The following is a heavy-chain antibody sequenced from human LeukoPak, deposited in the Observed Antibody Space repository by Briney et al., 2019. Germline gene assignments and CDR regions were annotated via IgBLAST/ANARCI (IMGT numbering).Heavy chain of an antibody. V-gene: IGHV4-34*01. Sequence: SETLSLTCAVYGGSFSGYYWSWIRQPPGKGLEWIGEINHSGSTNYNPSLKSRVTISVDTSKNQFSLKLSSVTAADTAVYYCARIYCSGASCSDYWGQGTLVTVSS. J-gene: IGHJ4*02. D-gene: IGHD2-15*01. CDR1: GGSFSGYY. CDR2: INHSGST. CDR3: ARIYCSGASCSDY.